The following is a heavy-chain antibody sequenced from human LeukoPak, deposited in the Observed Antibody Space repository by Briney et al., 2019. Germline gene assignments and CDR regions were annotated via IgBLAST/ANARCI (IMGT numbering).Heavy chain of an antibody. CDR2: ISSGSSII. Sequence: GGSLRLSCAASGFTFSTSTMNWVRQAPGKGLEWVSYISSGSSIIYYADSVKGRSTISRDNAKNSLYLQMSSLRDEDTAVYYCAREPFDYWGQGILVTVSS. J-gene: IGHJ4*02. CDR3: AREPFDY. CDR1: GFTFSTST. V-gene: IGHV3-48*02.